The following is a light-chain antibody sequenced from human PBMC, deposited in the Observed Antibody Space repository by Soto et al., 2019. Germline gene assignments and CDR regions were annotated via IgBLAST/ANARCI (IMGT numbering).Light chain of an antibody. CDR3: QQYNSYSYT. J-gene: IGKJ2*01. Sequence: DIQMTQSPSTLSASVGDRVTITCRASQSIRSWLAWYQQKPGKAPKLLIYKAYSLESGVPSRFSGSGSGTEFTLTISSLQPDDFAPYYCQQYNSYSYTFGQGTKLEIK. CDR1: QSIRSW. CDR2: KAY. V-gene: IGKV1-5*03.